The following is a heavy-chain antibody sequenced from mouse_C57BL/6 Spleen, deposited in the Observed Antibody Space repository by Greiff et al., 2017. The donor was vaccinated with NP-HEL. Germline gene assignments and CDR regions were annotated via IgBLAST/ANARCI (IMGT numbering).Heavy chain of an antibody. CDR2: IYPGDGDT. CDR1: GYAFSSSW. V-gene: IGHV1-82*01. Sequence: VKVVESGPELVKPGASVKISCKASGYAFSSSWMNWVKQRPGKGLEWIGRIYPGDGDTNYNGKFKGKATLTADKSSSTAYMQLSSLTSEDSAVYFCASGAMDYWGQGTSVTVSS. J-gene: IGHJ4*01. CDR3: ASGAMDY.